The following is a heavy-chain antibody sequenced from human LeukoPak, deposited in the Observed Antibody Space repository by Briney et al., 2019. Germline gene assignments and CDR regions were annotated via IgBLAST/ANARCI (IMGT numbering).Heavy chain of an antibody. D-gene: IGHD3-10*01. CDR2: ISYDRSNK. CDR1: GFTFSSYA. Sequence: PVGSLRLSCAPSGFTFSSYAMHWVRQAPGKGLEWVAVISYDRSNKYYADSVKGRFTISRDNSKNTLYLQMNSLRAEDTAVYYCARGFQKSMVRGVTRGVGFDYWGQGTLVTVSS. CDR3: ARGFQKSMVRGVTRGVGFDY. V-gene: IGHV3-30*04. J-gene: IGHJ4*02.